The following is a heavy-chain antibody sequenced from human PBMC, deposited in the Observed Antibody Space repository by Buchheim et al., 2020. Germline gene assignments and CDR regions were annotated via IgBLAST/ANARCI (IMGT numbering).Heavy chain of an antibody. CDR1: GGSFRGYY. Sequence: QVQLQQWGAGLLKPSETLSLTCAVYGGSFRGYYWSWIRQPPRKGLEWIGEINHSGSTNYNPSLKSRVTISVDTSKNQFSLKLSSVTAADTAVYYCARGLADRSGSYYSYYYYYGMDVWGQGIT. V-gene: IGHV4-34*01. J-gene: IGHJ6*02. CDR3: ARGLADRSGSYYSYYYYYGMDV. D-gene: IGHD3-10*01. CDR2: INHSGST.